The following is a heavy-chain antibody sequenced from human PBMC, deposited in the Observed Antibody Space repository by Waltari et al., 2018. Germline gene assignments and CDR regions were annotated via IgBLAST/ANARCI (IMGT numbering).Heavy chain of an antibody. J-gene: IGHJ4*02. CDR1: GGSFSGYY. CDR2: INYSRGT. V-gene: IGHV4-34*01. Sequence: QVQLQQWGAGLLKPSETLSLTCAVYGGSFSGYYWSWIRQPPGEGLGGVGEINYSRGTTYYQPPQNRGTISVETSKNQFSLKLSSVTAAATTVYYCARGAYGDYVPNKCFDYWGQGTLVTVSS. D-gene: IGHD4-17*01. CDR3: ARGAYGDYVPNKCFDY.